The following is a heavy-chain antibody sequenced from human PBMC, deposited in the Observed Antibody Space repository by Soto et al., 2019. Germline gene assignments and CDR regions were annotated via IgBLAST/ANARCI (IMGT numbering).Heavy chain of an antibody. CDR2: FDPEDGET. J-gene: IGHJ4*02. CDR1: GYTLTELS. D-gene: IGHD3-22*01. Sequence: ASVKVPCKVSGYTLTELSMHWVRQAPGKGLEWMGGFDPEDGETIYAQKFQGRVTMTEDTSTDTAYMQLSSLRSEDTAVYYCATLRRITMIVVVITTGYYFDYWGQGTLVTVSS. CDR3: ATLRRITMIVVVITTGYYFDY. V-gene: IGHV1-24*01.